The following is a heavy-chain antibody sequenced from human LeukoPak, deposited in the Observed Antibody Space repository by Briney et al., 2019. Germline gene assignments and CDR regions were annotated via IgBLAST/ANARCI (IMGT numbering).Heavy chain of an antibody. V-gene: IGHV3-53*05. CDR3: ARGTPSSSGWLYYGMDV. J-gene: IGHJ6*02. CDR1: GFTVSSNY. Sequence: GGSLRLSCAASGFTVSSNYVSWVRQAPGKGLEWVSVIYSGGITYYADSVKGRFTISRDDSKNTLSLQMNSLRAEDTAVYYCARGTPSSSGWLYYGMDVWGQGTTVTVSS. D-gene: IGHD6-19*01. CDR2: IYSGGIT.